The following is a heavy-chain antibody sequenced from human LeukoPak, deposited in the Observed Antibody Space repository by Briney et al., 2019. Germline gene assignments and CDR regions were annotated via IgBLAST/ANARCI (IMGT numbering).Heavy chain of an antibody. D-gene: IGHD4-11*01. Sequence: GGSLRLSCSASGFTFSHYGMHWVRQAPGKGLEWVAVIWSDGSNEYYADSVKGRFTISRDNFKNTVSLQMNSLRVEDTAVYYXXXXXQXGFDYSNSLEHWGRGSLVTVSS. J-gene: IGHJ4*02. CDR3: XXXXQXGFDYSNSLEH. CDR2: IWSDGSNE. CDR1: GFTFSHYG. V-gene: IGHV3-33*01.